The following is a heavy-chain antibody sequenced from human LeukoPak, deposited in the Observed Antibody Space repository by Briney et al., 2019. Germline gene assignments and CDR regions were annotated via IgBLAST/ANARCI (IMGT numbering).Heavy chain of an antibody. CDR2: ISGSGGST. CDR1: GFTFSSYA. Sequence: GGSLRLSCAASGFTFSSYAMSWVRQAPGKGLEWVSAISGSGGSTYYADSVKGWFTISRDNSKNTLYLQMNSLRAEDTAVYYCANFRVPAAIPDYYYGMDVWGKGTTVTVSS. V-gene: IGHV3-23*01. CDR3: ANFRVPAAIPDYYYGMDV. D-gene: IGHD2-2*01. J-gene: IGHJ6*04.